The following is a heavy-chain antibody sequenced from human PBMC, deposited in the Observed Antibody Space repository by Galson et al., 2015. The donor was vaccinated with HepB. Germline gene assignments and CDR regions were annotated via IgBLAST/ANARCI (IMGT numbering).Heavy chain of an antibody. J-gene: IGHJ4*02. D-gene: IGHD3-16*02. CDR2: ISYDGSNK. Sequence: SLRLSCAASGFTFSSSGMHWVRQAPGKGLEWVAVISYDGSNKYCADSVKGRFTISRDNSKNTLYLQMNSLRAEDTAVYYCAKSIGYDYVWGSYRYTTGVDYWGQGTLVTVSS. CDR1: GFTFSSSG. V-gene: IGHV3-30*18. CDR3: AKSIGYDYVWGSYRYTTGVDY.